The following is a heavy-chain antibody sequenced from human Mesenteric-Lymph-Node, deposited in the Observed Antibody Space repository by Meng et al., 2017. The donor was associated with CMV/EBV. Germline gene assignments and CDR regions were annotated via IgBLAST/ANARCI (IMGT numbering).Heavy chain of an antibody. D-gene: IGHD1-26*01. CDR1: GYTFTGYY. Sequence: SCKASGYTFTGYYMHWVRQAPGQGLEWMGWINPNSGGTNYAQKFQGRVTMTRDTSKNQFSLKLSSVTATDTAVYYCLRVTITGEFDYWGHGTLVTVSS. CDR2: INPNSGGT. V-gene: IGHV1-2*02. CDR3: LRVTITGEFDY. J-gene: IGHJ4*01.